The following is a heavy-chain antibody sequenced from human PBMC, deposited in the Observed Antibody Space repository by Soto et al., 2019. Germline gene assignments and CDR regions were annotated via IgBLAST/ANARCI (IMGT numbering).Heavy chain of an antibody. V-gene: IGHV1-69*01. CDR2: IIPIFGTA. J-gene: IGHJ4*02. D-gene: IGHD4-17*01. CDR3: ARDSPYYCDYPY. CDR1: GGTFRSYA. Sequence: QVQLVQSGAEVKKPGSSVTVSCKASGGTFRSYAISWVRQAPGQGLEWMGGIIPIFGTANYAQKFQGRVTITADESTSTADMELSSLRSEDTAVYYCARDSPYYCDYPYWGQGTLVTVSS.